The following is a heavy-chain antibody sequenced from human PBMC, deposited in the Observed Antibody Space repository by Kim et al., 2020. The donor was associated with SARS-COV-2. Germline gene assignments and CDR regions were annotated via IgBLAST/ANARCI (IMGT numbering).Heavy chain of an antibody. V-gene: IGHV3-21*01. CDR3: ASSYSSGWSYFDY. D-gene: IGHD6-19*01. J-gene: IGHJ4*02. CDR2: ISRSSSYI. CDR1: GFTFSSYS. Sequence: GGSLRLSCAASGFTFSSYSMNWVRQAPGKGLEWVSSISRSSSYIYYADSVKGRFTISRDNAKNSLYLQMNSLRAEDTAVYYCASSYSSGWSYFDYWGQGTLVTVSS.